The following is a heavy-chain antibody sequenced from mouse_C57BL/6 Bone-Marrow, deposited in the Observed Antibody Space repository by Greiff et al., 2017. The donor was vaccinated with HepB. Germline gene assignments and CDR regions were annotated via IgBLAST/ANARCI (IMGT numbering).Heavy chain of an antibody. CDR1: GFTFSSYG. D-gene: IGHD2-3*01. V-gene: IGHV5-6*01. CDR3: ARLDDGYPYYYAMDY. J-gene: IGHJ4*01. Sequence: EVQVVESGGDLVKPGGSLKLSCAASGFTFSSYGMSWVRQTPDKRLEWVATISSGGSYTYYPDSVKGRFTISRDNAKNTLYLQMSSLKSEDTAMYYCARLDDGYPYYYAMDYWGQGTSVTVSS. CDR2: ISSGGSYT.